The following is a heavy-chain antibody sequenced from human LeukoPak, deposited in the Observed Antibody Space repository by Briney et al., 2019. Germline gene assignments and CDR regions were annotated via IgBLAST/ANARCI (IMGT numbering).Heavy chain of an antibody. CDR2: ISTSGSTT. CDR3: AKFWEYDILTGYYLSFDY. D-gene: IGHD3-9*01. J-gene: IGHJ4*02. V-gene: IGHV3-11*01. Sequence: GGSLRLSCAASGFSFSDYYMSWIRQAPGKGLEWVSYISTSGSTTYYADSVKGRFTISRDNAKNSLYLQMNSLRAEDTAVYYCAKFWEYDILTGYYLSFDYWGQGTLVTVSS. CDR1: GFSFSDYY.